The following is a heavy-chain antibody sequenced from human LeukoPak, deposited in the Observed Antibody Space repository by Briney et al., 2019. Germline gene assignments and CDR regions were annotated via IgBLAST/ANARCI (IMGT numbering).Heavy chain of an antibody. D-gene: IGHD5-24*01. V-gene: IGHV1-46*01. Sequence: ASVKVSCKASGYTFTGYYMHWVRQAPGQGLEWMGIINPSGGSTSYAQKFQGRVTMTRDMSTSTVYMELSSLRSEDTAVYYCARVFSWFGDGYNPHYFDYWGQGTLVTVSS. CDR2: INPSGGST. CDR1: GYTFTGYY. J-gene: IGHJ4*02. CDR3: ARVFSWFGDGYNPHYFDY.